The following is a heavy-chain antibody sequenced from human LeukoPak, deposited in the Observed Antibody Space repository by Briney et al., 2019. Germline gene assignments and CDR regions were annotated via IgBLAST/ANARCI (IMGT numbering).Heavy chain of an antibody. CDR3: AKGIDSTGYYPFDY. V-gene: IGHV3-23*01. J-gene: IGHJ4*02. CDR2: ISESGGET. D-gene: IGHD3-22*01. CDR1: GNYW. Sequence: GGSLRLSCAASGNYWMHWVRQAPGKGLEWVSAISESGGETYHADSVKGRFTISRDTSKSTLYLQLNSLRAEDTAIYYCAKGIDSTGYYPFDYWGQGTLVTVSS.